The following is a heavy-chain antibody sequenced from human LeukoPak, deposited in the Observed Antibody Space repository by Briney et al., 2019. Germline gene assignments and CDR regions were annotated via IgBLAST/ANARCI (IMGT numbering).Heavy chain of an antibody. V-gene: IGHV3-23*01. D-gene: IGHD1-26*01. Sequence: PGGSLRLSCAASGFTFSSYAMSWVRQAPGKGLEWVSAISGSGGSTYYADSVKGRFTISRDNSKNTLYLQMNSLRAEDTAVYYCAKLKRELLRFGLFDYWGQGTLVTVSS. CDR3: AKLKRELLRFGLFDY. CDR2: ISGSGGST. J-gene: IGHJ4*02. CDR1: GFTFSSYA.